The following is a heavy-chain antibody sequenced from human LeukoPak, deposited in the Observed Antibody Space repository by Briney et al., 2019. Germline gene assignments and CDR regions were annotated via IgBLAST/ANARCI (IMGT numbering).Heavy chain of an antibody. CDR1: GGTFSSYA. CDR3: ARAPNYYYGDFDY. J-gene: IGHJ4*02. Sequence: GASMKVSCKASGGTFSSYAISWVRQAPGQGLEWMGGIIPIFGTANYAQKFQGRVTITADESTSTAYMELSSLRSEDMAVYYCARAPNYYYGDFDYWGQGTLVTVSS. D-gene: IGHD3-10*01. CDR2: IIPIFGTA. V-gene: IGHV1-69*13.